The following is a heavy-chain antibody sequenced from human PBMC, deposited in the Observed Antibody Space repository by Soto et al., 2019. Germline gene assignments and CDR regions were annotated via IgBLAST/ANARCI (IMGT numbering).Heavy chain of an antibody. Sequence: QVQLQESGPGLVRPSGTVSLTCAVSGLSISSDNWWSWVRQPPGKGLEWIGEIHHSGSTNYNPSLKSRVTMSVVPAKDLFSLTLNSVTAADTAFYYCARDQGSHPGDWGQGTLASVSS. J-gene: IGHJ4*02. V-gene: IGHV4-4*02. D-gene: IGHD6-13*01. CDR2: IHHSGST. CDR1: GLSISSDNW. CDR3: ARDQGSHPGD.